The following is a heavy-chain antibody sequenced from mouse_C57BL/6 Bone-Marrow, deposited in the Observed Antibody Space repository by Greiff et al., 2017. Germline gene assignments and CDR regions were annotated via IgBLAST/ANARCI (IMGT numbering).Heavy chain of an antibody. D-gene: IGHD1-1*01. V-gene: IGHV1-15*01. CDR3: TRWGTTVVATRGPWFAD. J-gene: IGHJ3*01. CDR1: GYTFTDYE. Sequence: QVQLKESGAELVRPGASVTLSCKASGYTFTDYEMHWVKPTPVHGLEWIGAIDPETGGTAYNQKFKGKAILTADKSSSTAYMELRSLTSEDSAVYYGTRWGTTVVATRGPWFADWGQGTLVTVSA. CDR2: IDPETGGT.